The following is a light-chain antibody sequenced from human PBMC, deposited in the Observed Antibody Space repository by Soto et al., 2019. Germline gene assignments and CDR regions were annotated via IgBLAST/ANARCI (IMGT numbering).Light chain of an antibody. CDR3: SSFTTSYFYV. Sequence: QSVLTQPASVSGSAGQSITISCTGSGSDIGAYNYVSWYQQHPGKAPKLLIHGVTRRPSGVSSRFSASKSAYTASLTISGLQAEDEATYFCSSFTTSYFYVFGPGTKVTVL. V-gene: IGLV2-14*01. CDR2: GVT. CDR1: GSDIGAYNY. J-gene: IGLJ1*01.